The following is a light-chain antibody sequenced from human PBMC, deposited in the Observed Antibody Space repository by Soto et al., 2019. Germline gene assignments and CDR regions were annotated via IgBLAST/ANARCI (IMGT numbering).Light chain of an antibody. CDR3: QHYAGGSRIT. J-gene: IGKJ5*01. Sequence: DIQMTQSPSTLSGSVGDRVTITCRASQTISSWLAWYQQKPGKAPKLLISGASSRATGIPDRFSGSGFGTDFTLTISRLEPEDFALYYCQHYAGGSRITFGQGTRLEIK. CDR1: QTISSW. V-gene: IGKV1-5*01. CDR2: GAS.